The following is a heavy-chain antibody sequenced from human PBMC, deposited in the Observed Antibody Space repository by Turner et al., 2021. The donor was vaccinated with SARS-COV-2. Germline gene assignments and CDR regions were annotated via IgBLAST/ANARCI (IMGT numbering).Heavy chain of an antibody. CDR3: ARERVGTFDF. CDR2: ISFSGRSI. D-gene: IGHD1-26*01. V-gene: IGHV3-11*01. CDR1: GLDFSDDY. J-gene: IGHJ4*02. Sequence: QVQLVEYGGGLVKPGGSLRLSCVVTGLDFSDDYMSWIRQVPGKGLEWIAYISFSGRSIYYADSVKGRFTISRDNANKSVSLQMDTLRPEDTALYYCARERVGTFDFWGQGTQVTVSS.